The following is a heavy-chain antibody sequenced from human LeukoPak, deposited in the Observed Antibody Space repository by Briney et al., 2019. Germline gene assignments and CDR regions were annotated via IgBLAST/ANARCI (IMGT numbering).Heavy chain of an antibody. CDR1: GGSFSTYY. Sequence: SETLSLTCTVSGGSFSTYYWIWLRQPPGKGLEWIGYIYYSGSTDYNPSLKSRVTMSLDTSKTQFSLNLSSVTAADTALYYCARAVITFGAPVAKGFDCWGRGTLVTVSS. D-gene: IGHD3-16*01. CDR3: ARAVITFGAPVAKGFDC. CDR2: IYYSGST. V-gene: IGHV4-59*01. J-gene: IGHJ4*02.